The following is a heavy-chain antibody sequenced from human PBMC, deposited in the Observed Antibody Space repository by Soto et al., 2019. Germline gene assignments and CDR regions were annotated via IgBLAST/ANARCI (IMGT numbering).Heavy chain of an antibody. CDR3: AKDRDPDGIWTFDS. J-gene: IGHJ5*01. V-gene: IGHV3-23*01. D-gene: IGHD3-9*01. CDR1: GFTVRTFT. Sequence: EIQLLEHGGQLVQQGESLRLSCAASGFTVRTFTMNWVRQAPGKGLEWVSGIIGGDGDKFYSDSVKGRFTISRDNSKDMLFLQMSSLRVDDTAVYYCAKDRDPDGIWTFDSWGQGTLVTVSS. CDR2: IIGGDGDK.